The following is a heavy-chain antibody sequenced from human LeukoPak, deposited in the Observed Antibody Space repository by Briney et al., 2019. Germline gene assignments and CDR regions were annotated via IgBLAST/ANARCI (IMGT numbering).Heavy chain of an antibody. Sequence: GGSLRLSCAASGFTLSNYAMNWVRQAPGKGLEWVSLISSSGDATYYADSVQGRFTISRDNSRNTLYLHIDSLRVEGTATYYCARGTTDLDYWGQGTRVIVSS. D-gene: IGHD1-14*01. V-gene: IGHV3-23*01. J-gene: IGHJ4*02. CDR3: ARGTTDLDY. CDR2: ISSSGDAT. CDR1: GFTLSNYA.